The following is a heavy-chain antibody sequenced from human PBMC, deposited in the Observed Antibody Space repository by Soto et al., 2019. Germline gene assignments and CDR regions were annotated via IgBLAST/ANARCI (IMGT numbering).Heavy chain of an antibody. CDR1: GFSLSTSGVG. J-gene: IGHJ4*02. CDR2: IYWDDDK. D-gene: IGHD2-2*01. V-gene: IGHV2-5*02. CDR3: ARFHCSSTSCYVGFDY. Sequence: QITLKESGPTLVKPTQTLTLTCTFSGFSLSTSGVGVGWIRQPPGKALEWLALIYWDDDKRYSPSLKRRLTITKDTSKNQVVLTMTNMDPVDTATYYCARFHCSSTSCYVGFDYWGQGTLVTVSS.